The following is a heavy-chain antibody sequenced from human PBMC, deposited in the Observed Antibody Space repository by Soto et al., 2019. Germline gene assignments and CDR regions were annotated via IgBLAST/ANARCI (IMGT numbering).Heavy chain of an antibody. CDR3: AKGRVGGGWGSFDY. Sequence: EVQLLESGGGLVQPGGSLRLSCAASGFTFSSYAMSWVRQAPGKGLEWVSAISGSGGSTYYADSVKGRFTISRDNSKNTLHMQMNSLRAEDTAVYYCAKGRVGGGWGSFDYWGQGTLVTVSS. J-gene: IGHJ4*02. D-gene: IGHD2-15*01. CDR1: GFTFSSYA. V-gene: IGHV3-23*01. CDR2: ISGSGGST.